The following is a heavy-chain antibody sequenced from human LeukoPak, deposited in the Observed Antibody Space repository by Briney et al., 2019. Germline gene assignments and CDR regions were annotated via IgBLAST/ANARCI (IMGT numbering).Heavy chain of an antibody. CDR2: MNPNSGNT. Sequence: ASVKVSCKASGYTFTSYDINWVRQATGQGLEWMGWMNPNSGNTGYAQKFQGRVTMTRNTSISTAYMELSSLRPEDTAVYYCARIKSLPRRSNIVVVPATTYFDYWGQGTLVTVSS. CDR1: GYTFTSYD. V-gene: IGHV1-8*01. J-gene: IGHJ4*02. D-gene: IGHD2-2*01. CDR3: ARIKSLPRRSNIVVVPATTYFDY.